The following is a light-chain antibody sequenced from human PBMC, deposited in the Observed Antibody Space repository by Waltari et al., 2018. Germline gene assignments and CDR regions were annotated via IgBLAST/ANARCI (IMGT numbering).Light chain of an antibody. J-gene: IGKJ1*01. CDR3: QQYHSSSRT. CDR1: QSIDGW. CDR2: KAS. V-gene: IGKV1-5*03. Sequence: DIQMTQSPSTLAAYVGDRVTITCRASQSIDGWLAWYQQKPGKAPNLLIYKASILHSGVPSRFSGRGSGTEFTLTISSLQPDDFAAYYCQQYHSSSRTFGQGTNVEMK.